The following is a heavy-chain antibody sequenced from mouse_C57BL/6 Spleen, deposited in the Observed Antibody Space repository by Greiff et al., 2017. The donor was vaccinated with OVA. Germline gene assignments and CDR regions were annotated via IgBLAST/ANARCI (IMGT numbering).Heavy chain of an antibody. J-gene: IGHJ3*01. CDR1: GFTFSAYG. Sequence: EVQLLESGAGLVKPGWSLKLSCAASGFTFSAYGMHWVRQAPGKGLEWVGYISSGSSTIYYADTVKGRFTISRNNATNTLFMQLTSLRSEDTAVYYCARRKGGAFAGWGKGTMVTVSA. CDR3: ARRKGGAFAG. V-gene: IGHV5-17*01. CDR2: ISSGSSTI. D-gene: IGHD3-1*01.